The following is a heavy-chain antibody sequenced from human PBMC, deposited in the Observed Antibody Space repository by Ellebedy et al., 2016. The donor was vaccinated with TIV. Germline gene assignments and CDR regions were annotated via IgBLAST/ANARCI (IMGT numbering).Heavy chain of an antibody. CDR1: GYTLTDLT. D-gene: IGHD2-21*02. V-gene: IGHV1-69*04. CDR2: IIPILGIA. Sequence: AASVKVSCKVSGYTLTDLTMHWVRQAHGQGLEWMGRIIPILGIANYAQKFQGRVTITADKSTSTAYMELSSLRSEDTAVYYCAREAAYCGGDCYYYYGMDVWGQGTTVTVSS. CDR3: AREAAYCGGDCYYYYGMDV. J-gene: IGHJ6*02.